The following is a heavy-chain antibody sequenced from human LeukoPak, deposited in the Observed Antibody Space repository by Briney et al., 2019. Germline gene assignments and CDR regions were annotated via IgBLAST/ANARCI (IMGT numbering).Heavy chain of an antibody. CDR1: GYTFTSYG. Sequence: ASVNVSCKASGYTFTSYGISWVRQAPGQGLEWMGWISAYNGNTNYAQKLQGRVTMTTDTSTSTAYMELRSLRSDDTAVYYCARDVTTEEXXAFDIWGXGTMVTVS. V-gene: IGHV1-18*01. CDR2: ISAYNGNT. CDR3: ARDVTTEEXXAFDI. J-gene: IGHJ3*02. D-gene: IGHD4-17*01.